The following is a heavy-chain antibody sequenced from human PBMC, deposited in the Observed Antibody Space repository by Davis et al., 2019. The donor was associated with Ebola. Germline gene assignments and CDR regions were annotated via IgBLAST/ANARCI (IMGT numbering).Heavy chain of an antibody. V-gene: IGHV4-34*01. CDR3: ARGFPAVGAHFPGGMDV. J-gene: IGHJ6*02. Sequence: MPSETLSLTCAVYGGSFSGYYWSWIRQPPGKGLEWIGEINHSGSIKYNPSLKSRVTISVDTSKNQFSLKLSSVTAADTAVYYCARGFPAVGAHFPGGMDVWGQGTTVTVSS. CDR2: INHSGSI. CDR1: GGSFSGYY. D-gene: IGHD1-26*01.